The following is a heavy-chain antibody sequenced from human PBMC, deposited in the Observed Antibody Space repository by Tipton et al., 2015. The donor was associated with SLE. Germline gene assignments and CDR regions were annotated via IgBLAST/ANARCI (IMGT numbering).Heavy chain of an antibody. D-gene: IGHD3-16*01. Sequence: TLSLTCSVSGGSISNGEYYWAWIRQPPGKGLEWLGSVFYTGSAYYNPSLKSRVTISLDTSKNQFSLRLSSVTAADTAVYYCARSYDYLSGRGAFHIWGQGTMVTVSS. CDR2: VFYTGSA. CDR1: GGSISNGEYY. CDR3: ARSYDYLSGRGAFHI. J-gene: IGHJ3*02. V-gene: IGHV4-39*07.